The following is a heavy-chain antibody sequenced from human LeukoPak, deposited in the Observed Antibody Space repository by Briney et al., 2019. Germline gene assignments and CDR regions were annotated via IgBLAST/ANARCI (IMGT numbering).Heavy chain of an antibody. J-gene: IGHJ6*03. D-gene: IGHD2-15*01. CDR1: GGSISSYF. CDR3: ARSGSLDYYYYYYMDV. Sequence: SETLSLTCTVSGGSISSYFWSWIRQPAGKGLEWIGRIYTSGSTNYNPSLKSRVTMSVDTSKNQFSLKLSSVTAADTAVYYCARSGSLDYYYYYYMDVWGKGTTVTVSS. V-gene: IGHV4-4*07. CDR2: IYTSGST.